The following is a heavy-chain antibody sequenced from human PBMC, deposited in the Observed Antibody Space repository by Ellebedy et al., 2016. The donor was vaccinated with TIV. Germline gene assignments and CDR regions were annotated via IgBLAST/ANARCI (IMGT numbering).Heavy chain of an antibody. CDR2: INQDGSDK. J-gene: IGHJ4*02. CDR3: SSGGHLDF. V-gene: IGHV3-7*01. Sequence: PGGSLRLSCEVSGLTFSNFWMSWVRQAPGRGLEWVANINQDGSDKNYVDSVRGRFTISRDNAKNSLYLQMNNLRAEDTAVYFWSSGGHLDFWGQGTLVTVSS. CDR1: GLTFSNFW. D-gene: IGHD1-26*01.